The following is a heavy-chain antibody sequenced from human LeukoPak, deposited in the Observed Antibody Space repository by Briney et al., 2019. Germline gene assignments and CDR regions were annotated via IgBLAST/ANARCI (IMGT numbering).Heavy chain of an antibody. V-gene: IGHV3-53*01. CDR2: IYSGGTT. J-gene: IGHJ4*02. Sequence: GGSLRLSCAASVFILSSNYMNWVRQAPGKGLEWVSVIYSGGTTYYADSVRGRFTISRDNSKNTLYLQMNSLRDEDTAVYYSSSTGGSIKPFDYWGQGTLVTVSS. CDR1: VFILSSNY. D-gene: IGHD2-2*01. CDR3: SSTGGSIKPFDY.